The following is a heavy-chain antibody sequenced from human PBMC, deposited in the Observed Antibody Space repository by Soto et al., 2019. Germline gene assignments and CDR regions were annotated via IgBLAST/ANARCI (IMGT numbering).Heavy chain of an antibody. V-gene: IGHV5-51*01. CDR1: GYSFTIYW. CDR3: ARGGRCSSTSCFTGYFDY. CDR2: IYPGDSDT. J-gene: IGHJ4*02. D-gene: IGHD2-2*01. Sequence: PGESLKISCKGSGYSFTIYWIGWVRQMPGKGLEWMGIIYPGDSDTRYSPSFQGQVTISADKSISTAYLQWSSLKASDTAMYYCARGGRCSSTSCFTGYFDYWGQGTLVTVSS.